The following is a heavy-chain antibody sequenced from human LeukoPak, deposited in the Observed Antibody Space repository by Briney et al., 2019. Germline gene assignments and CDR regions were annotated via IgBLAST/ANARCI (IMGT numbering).Heavy chain of an antibody. D-gene: IGHD3-22*01. Sequence: ASVKVSCRASGYTFTGYYMHWIRQAPAQGLEWMGWINPNSGRTNYAQKFQGRVTMTSDTPISTAYMDLSRLRSDDTALYYCARGTYYDSSAYSGVRLFDYWGQGTLVTVSS. J-gene: IGHJ4*02. CDR2: INPNSGRT. CDR1: GYTFTGYY. CDR3: ARGTYYDSSAYSGVRLFDY. V-gene: IGHV1-2*02.